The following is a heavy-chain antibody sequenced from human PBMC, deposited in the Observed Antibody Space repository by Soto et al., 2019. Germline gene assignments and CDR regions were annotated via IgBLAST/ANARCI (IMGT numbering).Heavy chain of an antibody. Sequence: LQLQESGPGLVKPSTTLFPTCTVSGGSNSSSGYYWGSILQPPGKRLAWIGGIYYSGSTYYNPSLKSRATISVDTSKNQVPLKLSSLTAADTAVYYCARRTGSTEGERWFYPWGQGTLVTVAS. V-gene: IGHV4-39*01. D-gene: IGHD3-16*01. CDR1: GGSNSSSGYY. CDR3: ARRTGSTEGERWFYP. CDR2: IYYSGST. J-gene: IGHJ5*02.